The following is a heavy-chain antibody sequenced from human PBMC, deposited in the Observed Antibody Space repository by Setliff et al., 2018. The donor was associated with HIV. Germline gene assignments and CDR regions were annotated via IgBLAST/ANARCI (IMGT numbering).Heavy chain of an antibody. J-gene: IGHJ6*03. Sequence: PSETLSLTCTVSGGSIRSYYWSWIRQPPGKGLEWIGYIYYSGSTNYNPSLKSRVTISVDTSKNQFSLKLISVTAADTAVYYCARAIQPYYMDVWGKGTTVTVSS. CDR1: GGSIRSYY. CDR2: IYYSGST. V-gene: IGHV4-59*01. CDR3: ARAIQPYYMDV.